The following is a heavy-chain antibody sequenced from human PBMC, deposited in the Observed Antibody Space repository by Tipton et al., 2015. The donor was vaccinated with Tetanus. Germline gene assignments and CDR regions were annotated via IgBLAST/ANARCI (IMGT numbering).Heavy chain of an antibody. D-gene: IGHD3-22*01. V-gene: IGHV3-21*01. CDR1: GFTFSSYS. CDR3: AKSLRYYYDSSGYLFDY. J-gene: IGHJ4*02. CDR2: ISSSSSYI. Sequence: SLRLSCAASGFTFSSYSMNWVRQAPGKGLEWVSSISSSSSYIYYADSVKGRFTISRDNAKNSLYLQMNSPRAEDTAVYYCAKSLRYYYDSSGYLFDYWGQGTLVTVSS.